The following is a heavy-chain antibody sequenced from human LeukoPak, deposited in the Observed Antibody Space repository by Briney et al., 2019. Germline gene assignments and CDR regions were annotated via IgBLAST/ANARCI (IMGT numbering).Heavy chain of an antibody. CDR3: ARDYGRSRDYGMDV. Sequence: PGGSPRLSCAASGFTLSNYWMHWVRQAPGKGLVWVSRINADGSSASYADSVKGRFTISRDNAKNTLYLQMNSLRAEDTAMYYCARDYGRSRDYGMDVWGQGTTVTVSS. D-gene: IGHD3-10*01. J-gene: IGHJ6*02. V-gene: IGHV3-74*01. CDR2: INADGSSA. CDR1: GFTLSNYW.